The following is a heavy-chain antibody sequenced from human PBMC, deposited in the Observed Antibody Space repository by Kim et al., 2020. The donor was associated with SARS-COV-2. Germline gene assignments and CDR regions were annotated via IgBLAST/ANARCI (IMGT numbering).Heavy chain of an antibody. CDR3: ARGCSGGSGYSGVAFDY. CDR2: ISAYNGNT. V-gene: IGHV1-18*04. Sequence: ASVKVSCKASGYTFTSYGISWVRQAPGQGLEWMGWISAYNGNTNYAQKLQGRVTMTTDTSTSTAYMELRSLRSDDTAVYYCARGCSGGSGYSGVAFDYWGQRTLVTVSS. D-gene: IGHD2-15*01. CDR1: GYTFTSYG. J-gene: IGHJ4*02.